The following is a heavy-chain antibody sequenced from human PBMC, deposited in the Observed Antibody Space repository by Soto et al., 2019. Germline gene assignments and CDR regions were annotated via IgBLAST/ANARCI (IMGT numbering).Heavy chain of an antibody. Sequence: PGGSLRLSCVASGFTFCVSAMAWVRQSPGKGLEWVSSISGSGGSTYYADSVKGRFTISRDNSKNTVFLQMNSLRAEDAAVYYCAKDHGMDFWGKGATVTVSS. J-gene: IGHJ6*04. CDR1: GFTFCVSA. CDR3: AKDHGMDF. CDR2: ISGSGGST. V-gene: IGHV3-23*01.